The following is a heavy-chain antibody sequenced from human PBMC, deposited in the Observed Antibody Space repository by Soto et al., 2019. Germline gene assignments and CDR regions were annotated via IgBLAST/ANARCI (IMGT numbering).Heavy chain of an antibody. CDR3: ARVGTPIDY. D-gene: IGHD7-27*01. CDR2: ISAYNGNT. CDR1: GYTFTNFG. J-gene: IGHJ4*02. Sequence: QVQLVQSGAEVKKPGASVKVSCKASGYTFTNFGISWVRQAPGQGLEWMGWISAYNGNTNYAQKFQGRVTMTTDTSTSPAYMEVRSLRFDDTAVYYCARVGTPIDYWGQGTLVTVSS. V-gene: IGHV1-18*01.